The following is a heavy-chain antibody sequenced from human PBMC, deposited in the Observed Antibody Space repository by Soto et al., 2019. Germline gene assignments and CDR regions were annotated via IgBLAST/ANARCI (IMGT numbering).Heavy chain of an antibody. CDR2: VWYDGSNE. CDR1: GFTFSTFG. J-gene: IGHJ4*02. D-gene: IGHD2-21*01. Sequence: GGSLRLSCAASGFTFSTFGMHWVRQAPGKGLEWVAVVWYDGSNEFYADSVEGRFTISRDNSKSTLYLQMNSLRAEDTAVYYCARVPFNSRAYYFDYWGQGTLVTVSS. V-gene: IGHV3-33*01. CDR3: ARVPFNSRAYYFDY.